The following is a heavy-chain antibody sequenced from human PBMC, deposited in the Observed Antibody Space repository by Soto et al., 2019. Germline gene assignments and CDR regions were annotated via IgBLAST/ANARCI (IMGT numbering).Heavy chain of an antibody. CDR1: GFTFSSFG. V-gene: IGHV3-30*18. CDR2: ISYDGSNK. J-gene: IGHJ4*02. Sequence: QVQLVESGGGVVQPGRSLRLSCAASGFTFSSFGMHWVRQAPGKGLEWVAVISYDGSNKYYADSVKVRFTISRDNSKNTLYLQMNSLRAEDTAVYYCAKDTSGITGTTIDYWGQGTLVTVSS. D-gene: IGHD1-7*01. CDR3: AKDTSGITGTTIDY.